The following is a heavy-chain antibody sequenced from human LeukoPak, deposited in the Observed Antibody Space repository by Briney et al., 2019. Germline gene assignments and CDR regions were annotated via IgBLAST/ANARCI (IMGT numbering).Heavy chain of an antibody. D-gene: IGHD2-2*01. V-gene: IGHV4-4*07. J-gene: IGHJ4*02. Sequence: SETLSLTCTVSGGSISSYYWSWIRQPAGKGLEWIGRIYTSGSTNYNPSLKSRVTMSVDTSKNQFSLKLSSVTAADTAVYYCARVACSSTSCYYPFDYWGQGTLVTVSS. CDR3: ARVACSSTSCYYPFDY. CDR2: IYTSGST. CDR1: GGSISSYY.